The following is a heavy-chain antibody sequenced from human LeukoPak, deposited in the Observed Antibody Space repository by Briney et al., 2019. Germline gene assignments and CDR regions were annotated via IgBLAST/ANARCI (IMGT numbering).Heavy chain of an antibody. J-gene: IGHJ6*02. V-gene: IGHV4-59*01. D-gene: IGHD5-24*01. CDR2: IYYSGST. CDR1: GGSTSSYY. Sequence: SETLSLTCTVSGGSTSSYYWSWIRQPPGKGLEGIGYIYYSGSTNYNPALKSRVTISVHPSQHQFSLKLRSVTAADTDVYYCARGVEMATIEGYYYGMDVWGQGTTVTVSS. CDR3: ARGVEMATIEGYYYGMDV.